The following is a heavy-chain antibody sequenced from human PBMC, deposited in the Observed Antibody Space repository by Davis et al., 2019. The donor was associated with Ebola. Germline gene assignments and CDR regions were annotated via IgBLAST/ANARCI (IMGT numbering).Heavy chain of an antibody. CDR3: ASPKQKYFYYGMDV. CDR1: GFNFSHYA. J-gene: IGHJ6*02. Sequence: PGGSLRLSCAVSGFNFSHYAMSWVRQAPGKGLEWVACISGSGKTTYYADSVEGRFNISRDNSKNTVFLQMNSLRGEDTAVYYCASPKQKYFYYGMDVWGQGTTVTVSS. D-gene: IGHD1/OR15-1a*01. V-gene: IGHV3-23*01. CDR2: ISGSGKTT.